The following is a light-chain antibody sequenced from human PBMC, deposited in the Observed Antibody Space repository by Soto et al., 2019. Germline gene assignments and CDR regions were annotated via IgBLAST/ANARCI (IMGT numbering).Light chain of an antibody. J-gene: IGLJ3*02. CDR2: DDS. Sequence: SYELTQPPSVSVAPGQTARITCGGRNIRSKSVHWYQQKPGQAPVLVLYDDSDRPAGIPERFSGSNSGNTATLTLSRVGAGDEADYYCQVWDTSSDHPWVFGGGTKATVL. CDR3: QVWDTSSDHPWV. V-gene: IGLV3-21*02. CDR1: NIRSKS.